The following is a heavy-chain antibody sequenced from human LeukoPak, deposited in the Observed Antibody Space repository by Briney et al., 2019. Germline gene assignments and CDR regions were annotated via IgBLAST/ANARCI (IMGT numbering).Heavy chain of an antibody. D-gene: IGHD3-3*01. Sequence: SVKVSCKASGGTFSSYAISWVRQAPGQGLEWMGRIIPIFGTANYAQKFQGRVTLTTDESTSTAYMELSSLRSEDTAVYYCARESVITIFGVVIFRPLFDYWGQGTLVTVSS. J-gene: IGHJ4*02. CDR1: GGTFSSYA. CDR2: IIPIFGTA. V-gene: IGHV1-69*05. CDR3: ARESVITIFGVVIFRPLFDY.